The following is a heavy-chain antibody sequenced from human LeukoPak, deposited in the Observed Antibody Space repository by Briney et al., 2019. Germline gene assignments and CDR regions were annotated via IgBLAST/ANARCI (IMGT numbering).Heavy chain of an antibody. Sequence: GGSLRLSCAASGFTFSRYWMHWARHAPGKGLVWVSHINRDGSSTNYADSVKVRFTISRDNAKNTVYLQMNSLRVEDTAVYYCARDRQYDMDVWGQGTTVTVSS. V-gene: IGHV3-74*01. CDR2: INRDGSST. J-gene: IGHJ6*02. CDR1: GFTFSRYW. CDR3: ARDRQYDMDV.